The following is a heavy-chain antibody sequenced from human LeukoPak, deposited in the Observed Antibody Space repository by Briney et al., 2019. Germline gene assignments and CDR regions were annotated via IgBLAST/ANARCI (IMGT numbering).Heavy chain of an antibody. V-gene: IGHV4-34*01. CDR2: INHSGST. CDR3: ARGYSSSWYYNWFDP. J-gene: IGHJ5*02. D-gene: IGHD6-13*01. CDR1: GVSFSGYY. Sequence: SETLSLTCAVYGVSFSGYYWSWIRQPPGKGLEWIGEINHSGSTNYNPSLKSRVTISVDTSTNQFSLKLSSVTATDTALYYCARGYSSSWYYNWFDPWGQGTLVTVSS.